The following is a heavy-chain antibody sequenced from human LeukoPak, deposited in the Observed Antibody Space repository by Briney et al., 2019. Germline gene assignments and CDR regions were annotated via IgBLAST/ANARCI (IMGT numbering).Heavy chain of an antibody. Sequence: GRSLRLSCAASGFTFSSYAMHWVRQAPGKGLEWVAVISYDGSNKYYADSVKGRFTISRDNSKNTLYLQMNSLRAEDTAVYYCAKDQDLGQQLDYWGQGTLVTVSS. D-gene: IGHD6-13*01. CDR3: AKDQDLGQQLDY. V-gene: IGHV3-30-3*01. CDR1: GFTFSSYA. J-gene: IGHJ4*02. CDR2: ISYDGSNK.